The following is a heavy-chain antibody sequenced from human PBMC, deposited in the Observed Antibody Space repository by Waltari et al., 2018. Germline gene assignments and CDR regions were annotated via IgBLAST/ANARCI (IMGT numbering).Heavy chain of an antibody. CDR2: IYHSGRP. J-gene: IGHJ6*02. CDR1: GGSFRDYL. V-gene: IGHV4-34*01. D-gene: IGHD2-2*01. CDR3: ARTFCSRTRCPGTDV. Sequence: QVQLQQWGAGLLKPSETLSLNCAVYGGSFRDYLWTLIRQPPGKGLQWIGEIYHSGRPTYNPSLESRVTISLDMAKNQFSLKLNSVTAADTAMYYCARTFCSRTRCPGTDVWGQGTTVTVSS.